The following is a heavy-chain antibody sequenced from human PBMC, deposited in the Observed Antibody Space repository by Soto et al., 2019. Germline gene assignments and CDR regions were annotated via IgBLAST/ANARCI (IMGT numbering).Heavy chain of an antibody. CDR2: ISGSGGST. D-gene: IGHD3-10*01. Sequence: GGSLRLSCAASGFTFSSYAMSWVRQAPGKGLEWVSAISGSGGSTYYADSVKGRFTISRDNSKNTLYLQMNSLRAEDTAVYYCATWHYYYGSGNGRGWGQGTLVTVSS. CDR3: ATWHYYYGSGNGRG. J-gene: IGHJ4*02. CDR1: GFTFSSYA. V-gene: IGHV3-23*01.